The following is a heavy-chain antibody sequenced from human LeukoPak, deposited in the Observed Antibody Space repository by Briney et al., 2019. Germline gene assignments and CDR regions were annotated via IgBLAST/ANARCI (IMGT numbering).Heavy chain of an antibody. CDR1: GGSISSGGYS. CDR3: ARHYDFWSGYGMDV. J-gene: IGHJ6*02. Sequence: SQTLSLTCAVSGGSISSGGYSWSWIRQPPGKGLEWIGYIYHSGSTYYNPSLKSRVTISVDRSKNQFSLKLSSVTAADTAVYYCARHYDFWSGYGMDVWGQGTTVTVSS. D-gene: IGHD3-3*01. V-gene: IGHV4-30-2*01. CDR2: IYHSGST.